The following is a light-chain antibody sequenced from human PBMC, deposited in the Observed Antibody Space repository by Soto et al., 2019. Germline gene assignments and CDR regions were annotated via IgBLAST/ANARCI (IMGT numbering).Light chain of an antibody. V-gene: IGLV2-11*01. J-gene: IGLJ1*01. CDR2: DVS. Sequence: SALTQPRSVSGPPGQSVTISCTGASSDVGGYNYVSWYQQHPGKAPKLMIYDVSKRPSGVPDRFSGSKSGNTASLTISGLQTEDEADYYCCSYAGRYTYVFGNGTKVNV. CDR3: CSYAGRYTYV. CDR1: SSDVGGYNY.